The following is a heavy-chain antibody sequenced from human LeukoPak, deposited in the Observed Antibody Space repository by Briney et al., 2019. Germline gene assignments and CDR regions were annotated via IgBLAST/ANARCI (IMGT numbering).Heavy chain of an antibody. Sequence: GASVKVSCKASGYTFTSYDINWVRQATGQGLEWMGWMNPNSGNTGYAQKFQGRVTMTRNTSISTAYMELSSLRSEDTAVYYCARGIGRWSTTHYYYGMDVWGQGTTVTVSS. CDR1: GYTFTSYD. J-gene: IGHJ6*02. CDR3: ARGIGRWSTTHYYYGMDV. CDR2: MNPNSGNT. D-gene: IGHD6-13*01. V-gene: IGHV1-8*01.